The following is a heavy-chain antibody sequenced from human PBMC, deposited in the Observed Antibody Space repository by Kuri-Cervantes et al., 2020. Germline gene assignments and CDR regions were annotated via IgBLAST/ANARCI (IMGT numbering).Heavy chain of an antibody. D-gene: IGHD1-26*01. J-gene: IGHJ4*02. CDR2: IKEDGSVK. V-gene: IGHV3-7*01. CDR3: AKDYGIVGATQGGY. CDR1: GFTFDDYG. Sequence: GGSLRLSCAASGFTFDDYGMSWVRQAPGQGLEWVANIKEDGSVKNYVDSVEGRFTISRDNAKNLLFLQMNSLRAEDTAVYYCAKDYGIVGATQGGYWGQGTLVTVSS.